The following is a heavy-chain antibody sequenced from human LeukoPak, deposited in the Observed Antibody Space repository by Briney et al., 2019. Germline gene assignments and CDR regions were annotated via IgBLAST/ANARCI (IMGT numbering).Heavy chain of an antibody. Sequence: GESLKISFKGSGYSFTSHWISWVRQMPGKGLEWMGRIDPSDSYTNYSPSFQGHVTISVDKSSRTVYLQWSSLKASDTAMYYCARGGMITFGGIIARGYWGQGTLVTVSS. D-gene: IGHD3-16*02. CDR2: IDPSDSYT. CDR1: GYSFTSHW. CDR3: ARGGMITFGGIIARGY. V-gene: IGHV5-10-1*01. J-gene: IGHJ4*02.